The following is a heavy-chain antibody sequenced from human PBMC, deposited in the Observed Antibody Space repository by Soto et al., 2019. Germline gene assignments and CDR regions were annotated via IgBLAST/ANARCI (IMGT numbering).Heavy chain of an antibody. CDR2: IYYSGST. CDR1: GGSISSGGYY. V-gene: IGHV4-31*03. CDR3: ARGCVPGNILTGNDAFDI. J-gene: IGHJ3*02. D-gene: IGHD3-9*01. Sequence: SETLSLTCTVSGGSISSGGYYWSWIRQHPGKGLEWIGYIYYSGSTYYNPYLKSRVTISVDTSKNQFSLKLSSVTAADTAVYYCARGCVPGNILTGNDAFDIWGQGTMVTVSS.